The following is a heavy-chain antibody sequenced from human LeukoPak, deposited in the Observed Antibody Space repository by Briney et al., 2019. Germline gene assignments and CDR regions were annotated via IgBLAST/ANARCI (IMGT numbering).Heavy chain of an antibody. Sequence: ASVKVSCKASGYTFITYGNDWVRLAPGQGLEWLGWISPYNDNTIYARKFQGRVTVTADTSTNTAYMELRSLTSDDTAIYFCAREPQSEGGFDVWGEGTTVTVSS. CDR2: ISPYNDNT. CDR3: AREPQSEGGFDV. V-gene: IGHV1-18*04. CDR1: GYTFITYG. J-gene: IGHJ6*04.